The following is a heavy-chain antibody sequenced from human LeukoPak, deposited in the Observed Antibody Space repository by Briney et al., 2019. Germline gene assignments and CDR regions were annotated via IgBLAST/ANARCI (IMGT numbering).Heavy chain of an antibody. D-gene: IGHD3-22*01. CDR3: AREVPPYYYDSSGYPDY. V-gene: IGHV7-4-1*02. J-gene: IGHJ4*02. CDR2: INTNTGNP. Sequence: ASVKVSCKASGYTFTSYAMNWVRQAPGQGLEWMGLINTNTGNPTYAQGFTGRFVFSLDTSVSTAYLQISSLKAEDTAVYYCAREVPPYYYDSSGYPDYWGQGTLVTVSS. CDR1: GYTFTSYA.